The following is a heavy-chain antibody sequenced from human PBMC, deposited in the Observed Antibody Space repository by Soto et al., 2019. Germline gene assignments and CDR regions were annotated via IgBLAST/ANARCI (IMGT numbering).Heavy chain of an antibody. D-gene: IGHD3-10*01. Sequence: VESLKISCEGSGYSFTSYWSRWVRQLPGKGLEWMGIIYPGDSDTRYSPSFQGQVTISADKSISTAYLQWSSLKASDTAMYYCARISYYGSGSYSGYFDYWGQGTLVTVSS. CDR1: GYSFTSYW. V-gene: IGHV5-51*01. CDR3: ARISYYGSGSYSGYFDY. CDR2: IYPGDSDT. J-gene: IGHJ4*02.